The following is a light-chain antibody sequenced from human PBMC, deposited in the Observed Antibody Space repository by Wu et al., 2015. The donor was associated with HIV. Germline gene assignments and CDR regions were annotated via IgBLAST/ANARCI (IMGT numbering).Light chain of an antibody. CDR1: QDIGTS. J-gene: IGKJ4*01. Sequence: AIHLTQSPSSLSASTGNRVTITCRASQDIGTSLAWYQQKPGKAPKLLIYAASSLQTGVPSRFSGSGSGTDFTLSISCLQSEDFATFYXQQYSAGVTFGGGTKVEIK. V-gene: IGKV1-8*01. CDR3: QQYSAGVT. CDR2: AAS.